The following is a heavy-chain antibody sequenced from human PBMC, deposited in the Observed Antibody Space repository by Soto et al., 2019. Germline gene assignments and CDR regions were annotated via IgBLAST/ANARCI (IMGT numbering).Heavy chain of an antibody. CDR1: GFTFSSYG. Sequence: PGESLKISCAASGFTFSSYGMHWVRQAPGKGLEWVAVISYDGSNKYYADSVKGRFTISRDNSKNTLYLQMNSLRAADTAVYYCARVRTYCSGGSCYGDAFDIWGQGTMVTVSS. J-gene: IGHJ3*02. D-gene: IGHD2-15*01. V-gene: IGHV3-30*03. CDR3: ARVRTYCSGGSCYGDAFDI. CDR2: ISYDGSNK.